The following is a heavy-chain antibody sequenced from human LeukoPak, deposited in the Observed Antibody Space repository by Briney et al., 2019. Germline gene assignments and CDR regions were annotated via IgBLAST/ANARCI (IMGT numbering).Heavy chain of an antibody. Sequence: GGSLRLSCAASGFTFSSYWMDWVRQAPGKGLEWVSYISSSSSTIQYADSVKGRFTISRDNAENSLYLQMNSLGVEDTAVYCCARAVISIFDNWGQGTLVTVSS. CDR3: ARAVISIFDN. V-gene: IGHV3-48*01. J-gene: IGHJ4*02. CDR2: ISSSSSTI. D-gene: IGHD3-3*02. CDR1: GFTFSSYW.